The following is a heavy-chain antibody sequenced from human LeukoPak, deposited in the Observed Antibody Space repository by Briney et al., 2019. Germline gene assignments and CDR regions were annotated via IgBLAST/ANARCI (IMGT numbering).Heavy chain of an antibody. V-gene: IGHV3-30*02. J-gene: IGHJ5*02. D-gene: IGHD6-6*01. CDR3: ATYSSSSGWFDP. CDR2: IRYDGSNK. Sequence: PGGSLRLSCAASGFTFSSYGMHWVRQAPGKGLEWVAFIRYDGSNKYYADSVKGRSTISRDNSKNTLYLQMNSLRAEDTAVYYCATYSSSSGWFDPWGQGTLVTVSS. CDR1: GFTFSSYG.